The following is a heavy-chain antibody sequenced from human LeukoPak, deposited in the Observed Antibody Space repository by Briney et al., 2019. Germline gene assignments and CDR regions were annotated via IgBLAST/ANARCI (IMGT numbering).Heavy chain of an antibody. CDR2: MNPNSGNT. CDR1: GYTFTIYD. CDR3: ARVASARWGYYFDY. V-gene: IGHV1-8*01. J-gene: IGHJ4*02. Sequence: ASVKVSCKASGYTFTIYDINWVRQATGQGLEWMGWMNPNSGNTGYAQKFQGRVTMTRNTSISTAYMELSSLRSEDTAVYYCARVASARWGYYFDYWGQGTLVTVSS. D-gene: IGHD4-23*01.